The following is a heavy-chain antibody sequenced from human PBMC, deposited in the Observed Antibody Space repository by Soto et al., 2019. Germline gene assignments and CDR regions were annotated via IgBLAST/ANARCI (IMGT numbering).Heavy chain of an antibody. D-gene: IGHD6-13*01. J-gene: IGHJ5*02. CDR2: IYYSGST. Sequence: SETLSLTCTVSGGSISSGGYYWSWIRQHPGKGLEWIGYIYYSGSTYYNPSLKSRVTISVDTSKNQFSLKLSSVTAADTAVYYCARGDPDSSSWYEAVWFDPWGQGTLVTVSS. CDR3: ARGDPDSSSWYEAVWFDP. CDR1: GGSISSGGYY. V-gene: IGHV4-31*03.